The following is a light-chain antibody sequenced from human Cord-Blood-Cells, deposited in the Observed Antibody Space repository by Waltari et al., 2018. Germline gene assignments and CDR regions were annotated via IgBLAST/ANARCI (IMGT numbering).Light chain of an antibody. J-gene: IGLJ1*01. CDR3: QVWDSSSDHPV. CDR1: NIGSKS. CDR2: DDS. Sequence: SYVLTQPPSVSVAPGKTARITCGGNNIGSKSVHWYQQKPGQAPVLVVYDDSDRPSGIPERFSVANAGNTATLTISRVEAGDEADYYCQVWDSSSDHPVFGTGTKVTVL. V-gene: IGLV3-21*03.